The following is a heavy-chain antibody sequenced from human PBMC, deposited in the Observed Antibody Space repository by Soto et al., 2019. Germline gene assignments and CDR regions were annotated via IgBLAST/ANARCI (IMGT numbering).Heavy chain of an antibody. Sequence: SVKLSCEASGHRLKTHSMHWVRQMAGKGLEWMGRSDPSQSYINYSPSFQGHVTISADKSTSKADLQWNRREAAHTAIYYCAVGSSSLVGEVWG. J-gene: IGHJ6*01. V-gene: IGHV5-10-1*01. CDR2: SDPSQSYI. CDR3: AVGSSSLVGEV. CDR1: GHRLKTHS. D-gene: IGHD6-13*01.